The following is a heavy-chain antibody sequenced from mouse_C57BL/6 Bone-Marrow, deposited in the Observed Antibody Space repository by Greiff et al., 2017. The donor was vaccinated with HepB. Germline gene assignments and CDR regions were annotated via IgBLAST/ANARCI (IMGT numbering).Heavy chain of an antibody. CDR3: ARRGAVVASFDV. CDR2: IYPGDGDT. J-gene: IGHJ1*03. D-gene: IGHD1-1*01. V-gene: IGHV1-82*01. Sequence: QVQLQQSGPELVKPGASVKISCKASGYAFSSSWMNWVKQRPGKGLEWIGRIYPGDGDTNYNGKFKGKATLTADKTSSTAYMQLSSLTSEDSAVYFCARRGAVVASFDVWGTGTPVTVSS. CDR1: GYAFSSSW.